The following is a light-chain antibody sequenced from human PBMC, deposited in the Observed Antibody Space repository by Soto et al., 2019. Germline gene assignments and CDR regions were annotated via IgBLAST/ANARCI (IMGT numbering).Light chain of an antibody. J-gene: IGKJ1*01. V-gene: IGKV1-5*03. CDR2: KAS. Sequence: DIQMTQSPSTLSASVGDRVTITCRASQSISSWLAWYQQKPGKAPKLLTYKASSLESGVPSRFSGSVSGTEFTLTISSLQPDDFATYYCQQYNSYGTFGQGTKVDIK. CDR1: QSISSW. CDR3: QQYNSYGT.